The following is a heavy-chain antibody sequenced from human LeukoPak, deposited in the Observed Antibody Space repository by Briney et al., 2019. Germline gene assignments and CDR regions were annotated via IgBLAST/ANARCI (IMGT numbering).Heavy chain of an antibody. J-gene: IGHJ4*02. Sequence: GASVKVSCKASGYTFTSYGISWVRQAPGQGLEWMGGIIPIFGTANYAQKFQGRVTITADESTSTAYMELSSLRSEDTAVYYCASTRRAYCGGDCPQFDYWGQGTLVTVSS. V-gene: IGHV1-69*13. CDR2: IIPIFGTA. D-gene: IGHD2-21*02. CDR3: ASTRRAYCGGDCPQFDY. CDR1: GYTFTSYG.